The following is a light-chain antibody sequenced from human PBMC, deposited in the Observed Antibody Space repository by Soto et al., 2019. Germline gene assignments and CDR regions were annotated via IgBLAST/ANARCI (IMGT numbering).Light chain of an antibody. V-gene: IGKV3-11*01. CDR1: QGIRTF. CDR2: GAS. CDR3: QQRYNWPLT. Sequence: EIVLTQSPATLSLSPGERATLSCRASQGIRTFLAWYQQKIGQAPRLLIHGASNRATGIPARFSGSGSGTDFTLTISSLEPEDFAVYYCQQRYNWPLTFGGGTKVDI. J-gene: IGKJ4*01.